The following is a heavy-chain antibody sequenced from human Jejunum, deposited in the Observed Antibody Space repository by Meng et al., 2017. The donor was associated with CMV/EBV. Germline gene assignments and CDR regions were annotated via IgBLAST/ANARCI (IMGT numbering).Heavy chain of an antibody. CDR3: TRAFDYGDPNRIDP. Sequence: ASGFPFSSYPMIWVRQAPGKGLEWVSSISGGSTYIYYADSLKGRFTISRDNAKNSVYLQMNSLRAEDTAVYYCTRAFDYGDPNRIDPWGQGTLVTVSS. D-gene: IGHD4-17*01. V-gene: IGHV3-21*06. J-gene: IGHJ5*02. CDR2: ISGGSTYI. CDR1: GFPFSSYP.